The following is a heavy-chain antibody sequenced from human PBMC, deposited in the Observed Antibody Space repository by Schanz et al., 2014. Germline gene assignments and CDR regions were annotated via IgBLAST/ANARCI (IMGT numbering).Heavy chain of an antibody. CDR3: AKGQLLSYYFDY. CDR1: GFTFSDHY. CDR2: ISYDGSHK. Sequence: VQLVESGGGLVQPGGSLRLSCAASGFTFSDHYMEWVRQAPGKGLEWVAVISYDGSHKDYADSVKGRFTISRDNSKNTLYLQMNSLRAEDTAVYYCAKGQLLSYYFDYWGQGTLVTVSS. V-gene: IGHV3-30*18. D-gene: IGHD2-21*01. J-gene: IGHJ4*02.